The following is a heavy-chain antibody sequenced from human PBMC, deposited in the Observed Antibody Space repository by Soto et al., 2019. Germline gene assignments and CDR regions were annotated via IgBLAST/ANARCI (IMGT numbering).Heavy chain of an antibody. J-gene: IGHJ4*02. Sequence: GGSLRLSCAASGFTFDDYAMHWVRQAPGKGLEWVSGISWNSGSIGYADSVKGRFTISRDNAKNSLYLQMNSLRAEDTALYYCAKVKKYSSGWSPGPFDYWGQGTLVTVSS. CDR2: ISWNSGSI. CDR1: GFTFDDYA. D-gene: IGHD6-19*01. CDR3: AKVKKYSSGWSPGPFDY. V-gene: IGHV3-9*01.